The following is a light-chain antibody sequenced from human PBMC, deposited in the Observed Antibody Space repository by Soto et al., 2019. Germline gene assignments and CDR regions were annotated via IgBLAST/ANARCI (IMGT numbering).Light chain of an antibody. CDR1: QSIRYY. Sequence: GDRVTITCRASQSIRYYLAWYQQMPGKAPKLLIYGASSLQSGVPSRFSGSGSGTEFTLTISSLQPDDFATYFCQHHNSYSQTFDQGTKVEIK. J-gene: IGKJ1*01. V-gene: IGKV1-5*01. CDR2: GAS. CDR3: QHHNSYSQT.